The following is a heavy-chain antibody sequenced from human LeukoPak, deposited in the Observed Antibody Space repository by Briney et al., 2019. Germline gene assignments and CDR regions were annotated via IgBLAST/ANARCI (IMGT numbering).Heavy chain of an antibody. Sequence: GGSLRLSCAASGFTFSSYGMHWVRQAPGKGLEWVAFIRYDGSNKYYADSVKGRFTISRDNSRNTLYLQMNSLRAEDTAVYYCAKDRYFLYGDYFGVGDDAFDIWGQGTMVTVSS. D-gene: IGHD4-17*01. V-gene: IGHV3-30*02. CDR3: AKDRYFLYGDYFGVGDDAFDI. CDR1: GFTFSSYG. J-gene: IGHJ3*02. CDR2: IRYDGSNK.